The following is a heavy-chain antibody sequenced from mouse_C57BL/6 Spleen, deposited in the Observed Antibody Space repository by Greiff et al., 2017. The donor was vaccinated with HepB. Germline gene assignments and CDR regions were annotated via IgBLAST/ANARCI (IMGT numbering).Heavy chain of an antibody. Sequence: QVQLQQSGAELVKPGASVKISCKASGYAFSSYWLNWVKQRPGKGLEWIGQIYPGDGDTNYNGKFKGKATLTADKSSSTAYMQLSSLASEDSAVYFCARRASYFWYFDVWGTGTTVTVSS. CDR2: IYPGDGDT. J-gene: IGHJ1*03. V-gene: IGHV1-80*01. D-gene: IGHD3-3*01. CDR3: ARRASYFWYFDV. CDR1: GYAFSSYW.